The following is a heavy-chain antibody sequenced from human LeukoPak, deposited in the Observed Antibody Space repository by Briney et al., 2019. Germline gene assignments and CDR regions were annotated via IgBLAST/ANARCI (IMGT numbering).Heavy chain of an antibody. CDR1: GYTFTGYY. V-gene: IGHV1-2*06. Sequence: GASVKVSYKASGYTFTGYYMHWVRQAPGQGLEWMGRINPNSGGTNYAQKFQGRVTMTRDTSISTAYLELTRLTSDDTAVYYCARAMEMATIWYDSWGQGTLVTVSS. CDR2: INPNSGGT. D-gene: IGHD5-24*01. CDR3: ARAMEMATIWYDS. J-gene: IGHJ4*02.